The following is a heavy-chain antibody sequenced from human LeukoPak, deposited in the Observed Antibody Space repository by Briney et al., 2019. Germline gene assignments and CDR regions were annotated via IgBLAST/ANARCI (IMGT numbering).Heavy chain of an antibody. CDR3: AKDHGVAGPRYHYWYFDL. D-gene: IGHD6-19*01. CDR2: ISGSGGST. V-gene: IGHV3-23*01. J-gene: IGHJ2*01. CDR1: GFTFSSYA. Sequence: PGGSLRLSCAASGFTFSSYAMSWVRQAPGKGLEWVSAISGSGGSTYYADSVKGRFTISRDNSKNTLYLQMNSLRAEDTAVYYCAKDHGVAGPRYHYWYFDLWGRGTLVTVSS.